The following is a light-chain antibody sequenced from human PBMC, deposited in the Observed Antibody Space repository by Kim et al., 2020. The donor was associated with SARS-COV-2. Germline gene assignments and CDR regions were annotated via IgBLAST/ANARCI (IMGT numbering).Light chain of an antibody. Sequence: DIQMTQSPPSLSASVGDRVTITCRASQTIKTYLDWYQQKPGKAPKLLIYGASNLQSGVPSRFSGGGSGTEFTLTISSLQPEDSATYYCQQTYSTFGQGTKLEI. CDR3: QQTYST. CDR1: QTIKTY. CDR2: GAS. J-gene: IGKJ2*01. V-gene: IGKV1-39*01.